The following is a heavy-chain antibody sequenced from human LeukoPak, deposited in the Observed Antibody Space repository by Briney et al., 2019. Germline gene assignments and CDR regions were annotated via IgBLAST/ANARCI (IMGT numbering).Heavy chain of an antibody. J-gene: IGHJ3*02. CDR3: ARDHCGGGCYFPDAFDI. V-gene: IGHV4-59*01. Sequence: SETLSLTCTVSGGSISSYYWSWIRQPPGKGLEWIGYIYYSGSTNYNPSLKSRVTISVDTSKNQFSLKLSSVTAADTAVYYCARDHCGGGCYFPDAFDIWGQGTMVTVSS. CDR1: GGSISSYY. CDR2: IYYSGST. D-gene: IGHD2-21*02.